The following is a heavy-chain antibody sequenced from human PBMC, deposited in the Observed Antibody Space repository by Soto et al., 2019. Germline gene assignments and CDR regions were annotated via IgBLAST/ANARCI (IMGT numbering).Heavy chain of an antibody. V-gene: IGHV1-69*01. CDR3: ARGQGYCSGGICYYYYYGMDV. D-gene: IGHD2-15*01. Sequence: QVQLVQSGSEVRKPGSSVKVSCKASGGTFSSDAFSWVRQAPGQGLEWMGGIIPTSGTANYAQKFQGSATITADESTSTAYMELSSLTSEDTAVYFCARGQGYCSGGICYYYYYGMDVWGQGTTVTVSS. CDR1: GGTFSSDA. CDR2: IIPTSGTA. J-gene: IGHJ6*02.